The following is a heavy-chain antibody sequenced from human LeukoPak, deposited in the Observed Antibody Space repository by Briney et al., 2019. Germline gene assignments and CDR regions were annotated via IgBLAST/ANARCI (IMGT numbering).Heavy chain of an antibody. CDR1: GFTVSSNY. CDR2: IYSGGST. CDR3: ARVWSGARDAFGI. J-gene: IGHJ3*02. D-gene: IGHD1-26*01. Sequence: GGSLRLSCAASGFTVSSNYMSWVRQAPGKGLEWVSVIYSGGSTYYADSVKGRFTISRHNSKNTLYLQMNSLRAEDTAVYYCARVWSGARDAFGIWGQGTMVTVSS. V-gene: IGHV3-53*04.